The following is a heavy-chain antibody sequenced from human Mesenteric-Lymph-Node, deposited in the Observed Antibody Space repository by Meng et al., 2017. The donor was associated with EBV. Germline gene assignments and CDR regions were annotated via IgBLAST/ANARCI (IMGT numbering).Heavy chain of an antibody. Sequence: QVQLKESGPGLVKPSQTLSLTLAVSGGSISSGGYYWTWIRQPPGKGLEWIGYMYSSGSTYYNPSLESRFAMSLDTYKNQFSLRLTSVTAADTALYYCARGAYEGSGSKFADWGQGTLVTVSS. CDR2: MYSSGST. CDR1: GGSISSGGYY. CDR3: ARGAYEGSGSKFAD. V-gene: IGHV4-30-4*01. D-gene: IGHD3-10*01. J-gene: IGHJ4*02.